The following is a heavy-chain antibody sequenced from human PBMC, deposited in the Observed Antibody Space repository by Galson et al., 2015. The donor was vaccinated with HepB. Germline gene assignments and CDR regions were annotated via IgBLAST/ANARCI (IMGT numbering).Heavy chain of an antibody. CDR3: ARVQCPGGACWHGYWYFDL. D-gene: IGHD2-21*02. Sequence: ETLSLTCTVFGDSISSDSYYWGWIRQSPGKGLEWIASTFYNGNTYYNPSLKSRVITSVDTSKSQFSLKLGFMTAAEDTAVYFCARVQCPGGACWHGYWYFDLWGRGTLVTVSS. CDR1: GDSISSDSYY. J-gene: IGHJ2*01. CDR2: TFYNGNT. V-gene: IGHV4-39*07.